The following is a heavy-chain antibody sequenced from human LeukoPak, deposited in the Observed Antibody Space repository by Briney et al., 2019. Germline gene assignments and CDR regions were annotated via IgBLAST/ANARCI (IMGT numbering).Heavy chain of an antibody. CDR2: ISSSSSYI. Sequence: GGSLRLSCAASGFTFSTYSMNRVRQAPGKGLEWVSSISSSSSYINYADSVKGRFTISRDNSKNTLYLQMNSLRAEDTAVYYCAKAQKAADDTFNAPPDYWGQGTLVTVSS. V-gene: IGHV3-21*04. CDR1: GFTFSTYS. J-gene: IGHJ4*02. CDR3: AKAQKAADDTFNAPPDY. D-gene: IGHD1-1*01.